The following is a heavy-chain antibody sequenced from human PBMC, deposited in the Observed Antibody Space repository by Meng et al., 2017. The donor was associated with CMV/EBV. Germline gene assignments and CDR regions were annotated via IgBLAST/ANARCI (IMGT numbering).Heavy chain of an antibody. CDR1: GFTFSDYY. CDR2: ISSSGSTI. D-gene: IGHD2-21*01. J-gene: IGHJ6*02. Sequence: GESLKISCAASGFTFSDYYMSWIRQAPGKGLEWVSYISSSGSTIYYADSVKGRFTISRDNAKNSLYLQMNSLGAEDTAVYYCARDPAYRCGGDCYYYYGMDVWGQGTTVTVSS. CDR3: ARDPAYRCGGDCYYYYGMDV. V-gene: IGHV3-11*01.